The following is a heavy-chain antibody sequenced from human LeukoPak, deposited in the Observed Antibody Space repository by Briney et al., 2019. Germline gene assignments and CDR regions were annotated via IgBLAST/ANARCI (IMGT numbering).Heavy chain of an antibody. V-gene: IGHV4-39*01. Sequence: SETLSLTCTVSGGSISSSSYYWGWIRQPPGKGLEWIGSIYYSGSTYYNPSLKSRVTISVDTSKNQFSLKLSSVTAADTAVYYCARNYGDSESSWFDPWGQGTLVTVSS. CDR2: IYYSGST. CDR3: ARNYGDSESSWFDP. D-gene: IGHD4-17*01. CDR1: GGSISSSSYY. J-gene: IGHJ5*02.